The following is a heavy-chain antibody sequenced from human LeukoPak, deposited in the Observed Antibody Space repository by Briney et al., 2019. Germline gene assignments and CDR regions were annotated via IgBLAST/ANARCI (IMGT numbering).Heavy chain of an antibody. V-gene: IGHV3-15*01. CDR2: IKSKTDGGTT. CDR3: TTDDAPRVGWSFDF. CDR1: GFTFSSYA. D-gene: IGHD6-19*01. Sequence: PGGSLRLSCAASGFTFSSYAMSWVRQAPGKGLEWVGRIKSKTDGGTTDYAAPVKGRFTISRDDSKNALYLQINSLKTEVSAVYYCTTDDAPRVGWSFDFWGQGTLVTVSS. J-gene: IGHJ4*02.